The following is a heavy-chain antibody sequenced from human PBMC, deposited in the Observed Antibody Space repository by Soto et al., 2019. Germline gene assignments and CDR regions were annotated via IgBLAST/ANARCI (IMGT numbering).Heavy chain of an antibody. CDR1: GGSFSGYY. D-gene: IGHD3-10*01. CDR2: INHSGST. J-gene: IGHJ6*02. Sequence: PSETLSLTCAVYGGSFSGYYWSWIRQPPGKGLEWIGEINHSGSTNYNPSLKSRVNISVDTSKNQFSLKLSSVTAADTAVYYCAREQITMVRGGRVDYYYYGMDVWGQGTTVTVSS. CDR3: AREQITMVRGGRVDYYYYGMDV. V-gene: IGHV4-34*09.